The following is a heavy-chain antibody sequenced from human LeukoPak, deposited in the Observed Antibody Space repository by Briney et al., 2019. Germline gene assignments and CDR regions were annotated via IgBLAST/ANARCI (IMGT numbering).Heavy chain of an antibody. D-gene: IGHD3-9*01. J-gene: IGHJ4*02. CDR2: IYYSGST. Sequence: PSQTLSLTCTVSGGSISSGDYYWSWIRQPPGKGLEGIGYIYYSGSTYYNPSLKSRVTISVDTSKNQFSLKLSSVTAADTAVYYCAREGGVMDDILTGYTTYYFDYWGQGTLVTVSS. V-gene: IGHV4-30-4*01. CDR1: GGSISSGDYY. CDR3: AREGGVMDDILTGYTTYYFDY.